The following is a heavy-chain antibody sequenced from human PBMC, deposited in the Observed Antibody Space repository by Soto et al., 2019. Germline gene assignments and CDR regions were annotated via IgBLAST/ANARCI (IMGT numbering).Heavy chain of an antibody. CDR3: ARDRAIISAATKEYVCEI. V-gene: IGHV4-59*01. Sequence: SETLSLTCTVSGGSMNYYYWSWIRQPPGKGLEWIGYLYHSGTDEYNPSLKSRVTLSVDTSKSQFSLKMSSVTAADTAVYYCARDRAIISAATKEYVCEIWGQGTMVTVSS. CDR1: GGSMNYYY. J-gene: IGHJ4*03. CDR2: LYHSGTD. D-gene: IGHD5-12*01.